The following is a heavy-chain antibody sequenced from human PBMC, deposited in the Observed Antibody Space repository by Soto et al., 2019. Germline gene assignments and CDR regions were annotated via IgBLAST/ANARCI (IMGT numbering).Heavy chain of an antibody. CDR1: GGSFSGYY. D-gene: IGHD2-8*01. CDR3: ARDRPQDCTNGVCYPGGADY. V-gene: IGHV4-34*01. Sequence: SETLSLTCAVYGGSFSGYYWSWIRQPPGKGLEWIGEINHSGSTNYNPSLKSRVTISVDTSKNQSSLKLSSVTAADTAVYYCARDRPQDCTNGVCYPGGADYWGQGTLVTVSS. CDR2: INHSGST. J-gene: IGHJ4*02.